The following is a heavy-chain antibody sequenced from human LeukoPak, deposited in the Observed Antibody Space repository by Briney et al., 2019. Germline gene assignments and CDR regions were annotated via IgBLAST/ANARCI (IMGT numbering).Heavy chain of an antibody. J-gene: IGHJ4*02. Sequence: PSETLSLTCTVSGGSISSYYWSWIRQPPGKGLEWIGYIYYSGSTNYNPSLKSRVTISVDTSKNQFSLKLSSVTAADTAVYYCARQNTEDIVVVPAAEVDYWGQGTLVTVSS. CDR3: ARQNTEDIVVVPAAEVDY. V-gene: IGHV4-59*08. CDR2: IYYSGST. CDR1: GGSISSYY. D-gene: IGHD2-2*01.